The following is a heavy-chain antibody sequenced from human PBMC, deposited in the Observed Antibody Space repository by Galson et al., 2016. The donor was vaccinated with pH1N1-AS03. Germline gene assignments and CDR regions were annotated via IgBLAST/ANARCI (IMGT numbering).Heavy chain of an antibody. CDR3: ARRNPNPNFAIWYQHDYGMDV. J-gene: IGHJ6*02. D-gene: IGHD2-2*01. V-gene: IGHV3-74*01. CDR2: ISNDGRNV. CDR1: GFTFSMSY. Sequence: SLRLSCAASGFTFSMSYIHWVRQAPGKGLEWVSRISNDGRNVRYADFVKGRLAVSRDNAKNTVFLHMNRLRADDTAVYFCARRNPNPNFAIWYQHDYGMDVWGQGTTVTVSS.